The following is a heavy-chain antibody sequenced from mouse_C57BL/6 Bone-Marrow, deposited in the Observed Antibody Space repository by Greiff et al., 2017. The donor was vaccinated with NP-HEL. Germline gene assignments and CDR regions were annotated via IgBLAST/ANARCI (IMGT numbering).Heavy chain of an antibody. D-gene: IGHD2-3*01. Sequence: QVQLQQSGPELVKPGASVKISCKASGYSFTSYYIHWVKQRPGQGLEWIGWIYPGSGNTKYNEKFKGKATLTADTSSSTAYMQLSSLTSEDSAVYYCARSGDGYFPFAYWGQGTLVTVSA. CDR2: IYPGSGNT. V-gene: IGHV1-66*01. CDR1: GYSFTSYY. CDR3: ARSGDGYFPFAY. J-gene: IGHJ3*01.